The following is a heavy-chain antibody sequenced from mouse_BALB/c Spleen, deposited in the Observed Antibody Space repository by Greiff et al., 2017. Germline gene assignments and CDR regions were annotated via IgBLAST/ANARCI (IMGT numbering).Heavy chain of an antibody. CDR2: IWSGGST. CDR1: GFSLTSYG. J-gene: IGHJ4*01. D-gene: IGHD1-1*01. CDR3: ANYVPYAMDY. Sequence: VHLVESGPGLVQPSQSLSITCTVSGFSLTSYGVHWVRQSPGKGLEWLGVIWSGGSTDYNAAFISRLSISKDNSKSQVFFKMNSLQANDTAIYYCANYVPYAMDYWGQGTSVTVSS. V-gene: IGHV2-2*02.